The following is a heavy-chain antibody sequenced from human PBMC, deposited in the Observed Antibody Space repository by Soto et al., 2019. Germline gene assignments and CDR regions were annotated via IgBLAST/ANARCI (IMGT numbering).Heavy chain of an antibody. CDR1: NDSISPYY. V-gene: IGHV4-59*08. CDR2: IDYSGST. D-gene: IGHD3-10*01. CDR3: ASHFPPLHSGSHYFDL. Sequence: QVQLQESGPGLVKPSETLSLTCTVSNDSISPYYWSWIRQPPGKGLEWIGFIDYSGSTTYNPSRMSRVTISVSTSKNQFSLNLPSVTAADTAIYYWASHFPPLHSGSHYFDLWGQGTLVTVSS. J-gene: IGHJ4*02.